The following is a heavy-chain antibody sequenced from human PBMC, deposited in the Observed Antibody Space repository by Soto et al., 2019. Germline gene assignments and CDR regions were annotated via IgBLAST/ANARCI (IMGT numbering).Heavy chain of an antibody. CDR2: ISWNSGSI. CDR3: AKAPQLDVLSFGFFGLPHI. D-gene: IGHD3-3*01. V-gene: IGHV3-9*01. Sequence: GGSLRLSCAASGFTFDDYAMHWVRQAPGKGLEWVSGISWNSGSIGYADSVKGRFTISRDNAKNSLYLQMNSLRAEDTALCYCAKAPQLDVLSFGFFGLPHIGGQGPLVTFPS. J-gene: IGHJ4*02. CDR1: GFTFDDYA.